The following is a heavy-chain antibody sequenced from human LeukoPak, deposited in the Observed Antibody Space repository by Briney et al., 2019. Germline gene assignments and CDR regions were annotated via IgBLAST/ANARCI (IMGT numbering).Heavy chain of an antibody. CDR1: GGSISSYY. V-gene: IGHV4-4*09. D-gene: IGHD1-14*01. CDR3: ARGTESLDY. J-gene: IGHJ4*02. CDR2: IYTSGST. Sequence: PSETLSLTCTVSGGSISSYYWSWIRQPPGKGLEWIGYIYTSGSTNYNPYLKSRVTISVDTSKNQFSLKLSSVTAADTAVYYCARGTESLDYWGQGTLVTVSS.